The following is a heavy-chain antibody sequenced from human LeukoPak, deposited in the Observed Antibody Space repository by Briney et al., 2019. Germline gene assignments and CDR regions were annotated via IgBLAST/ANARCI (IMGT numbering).Heavy chain of an antibody. CDR1: GFTFSSYA. V-gene: IGHV3-23*01. D-gene: IGHD6-6*01. CDR3: AKDIAARPARLGRGYNWFDP. Sequence: PGGSLRLSCAASGFTFSSYAMSWVRQAPGKGLEWVSAISGSGGSTYYADSVKGRFTISRDNSKNTLYLQMNSLRAEDTAVYYCAKDIAARPARLGRGYNWFDPWGQGTLVTVPS. CDR2: ISGSGGST. J-gene: IGHJ5*02.